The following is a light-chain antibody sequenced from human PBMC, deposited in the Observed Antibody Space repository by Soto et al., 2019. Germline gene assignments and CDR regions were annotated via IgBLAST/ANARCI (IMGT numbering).Light chain of an antibody. CDR1: QSVSSNK. CDR3: QQYDSAPRT. V-gene: IGKV3-20*01. CDR2: GAS. Sequence: EIVLTQSPGTLSMSPGERATLSCRTSQSVSSNKIAWYQQKPGQAPRLLIFGASSRATGIPDRFSGSGSGTDFTLTIIRLEPEDLAVYYCQQYDSAPRTFGQGTKVYIK. J-gene: IGKJ1*01.